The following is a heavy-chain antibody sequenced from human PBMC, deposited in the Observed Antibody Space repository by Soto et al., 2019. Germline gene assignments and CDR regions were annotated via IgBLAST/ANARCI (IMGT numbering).Heavy chain of an antibody. V-gene: IGHV1-3*01. J-gene: IGHJ4*02. CDR3: ARVLPPAVY. CDR2: INAGNGNT. CDR1: GYTFTSYA. Sequence: QVQLVQSGAEVKKPGASVKVSCKASGYTFTSYAMHWVRQAPGQRLEWMGWINAGNGNTKYSKKFQGRVTITWATSASTAYLQLSRLSPEDTALYSCARVLPPAVYWGQGPLFTVSS.